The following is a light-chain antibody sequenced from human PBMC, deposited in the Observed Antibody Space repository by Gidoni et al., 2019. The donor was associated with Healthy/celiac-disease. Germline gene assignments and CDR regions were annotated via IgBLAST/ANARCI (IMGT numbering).Light chain of an antibody. Sequence: DIQMPQSPSSLSASVGDRVTITCRASQSSSSYLNWYQQKPGKAPKLLIYAASRLQSGVASRLSGSGSGTDFTLTISSLQPEEFATYYCQQSDNTPSTFGQGTKLEIK. CDR3: QQSDNTPST. CDR1: QSSSSY. J-gene: IGKJ2*02. V-gene: IGKV1-39*01. CDR2: AAS.